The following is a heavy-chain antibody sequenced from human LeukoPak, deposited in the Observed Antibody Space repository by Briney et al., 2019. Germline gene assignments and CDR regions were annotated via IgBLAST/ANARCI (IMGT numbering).Heavy chain of an antibody. CDR3: AHTYSSSPYYYYYMDV. D-gene: IGHD6-6*01. J-gene: IGHJ6*03. Sequence: FGPTLVXPTQTLTLTCTFSGFSLSTSGVGVGWIRQPPGKALEWLALIYWNDDKRYSPSLKSRLTITKDTSKNQVVLTMTNMDPVDTATYYCAHTYSSSPYYYYYMDVWGKGTTVTVSS. V-gene: IGHV2-5*01. CDR1: GFSLSTSGVG. CDR2: IYWNDDK.